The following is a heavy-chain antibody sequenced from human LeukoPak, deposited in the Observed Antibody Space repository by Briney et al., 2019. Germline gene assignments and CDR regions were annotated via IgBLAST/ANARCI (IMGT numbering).Heavy chain of an antibody. J-gene: IGHJ3*02. CDR2: VSGSGVYI. V-gene: IGHV3-23*01. CDR3: AKSTVAFDI. CDR1: GFTFSSYA. D-gene: IGHD2-8*02. Sequence: GGSLRLSCAASGFTFSSYAMSWVRQAPGKGLEWVSTVSGSGVYIYTADSVKGRFTISRDNSKNTLYLQMNSLRAEDTAVYYCAKSTVAFDIWGQGTMVTVSS.